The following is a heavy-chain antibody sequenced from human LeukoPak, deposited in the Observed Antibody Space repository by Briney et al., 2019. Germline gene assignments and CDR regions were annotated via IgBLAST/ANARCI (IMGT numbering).Heavy chain of an antibody. CDR2: IVVGSGNT. CDR3: AVRYCSSTSCYSGEYNWFDP. V-gene: IGHV1-58*01. CDR1: GFTFTSSA. Sequence: GASVKVSCKASGFTFTSSAVQWVRQARGQRLEWIGWIVVGSGNTNYAQKFQERVTITRDMSTSTAYMELSSLRSEDTAVYYCAVRYCSSTSCYSGEYNWFDPWGQGTLVTVSS. D-gene: IGHD2-2*02. J-gene: IGHJ5*02.